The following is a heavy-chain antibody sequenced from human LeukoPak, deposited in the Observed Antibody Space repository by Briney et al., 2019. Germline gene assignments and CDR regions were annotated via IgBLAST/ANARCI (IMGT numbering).Heavy chain of an antibody. J-gene: IGHJ6*02. V-gene: IGHV3-23*01. Sequence: EGSLRLSCDASGFTFGSYPMSWVRQAPGKGLEWVSGISGSGGTTFYADSVKGRFTISRDNAKNSLYLQMNSLRAEDTAVYYCAIPGGGMDVWGQGTTVTVSS. CDR3: AIPGGGMDV. D-gene: IGHD1-26*01. CDR1: GFTFGSYP. CDR2: ISGSGGTT.